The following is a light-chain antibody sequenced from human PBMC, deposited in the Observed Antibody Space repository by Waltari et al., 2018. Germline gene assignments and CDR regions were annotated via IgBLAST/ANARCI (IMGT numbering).Light chain of an antibody. Sequence: EIVMTQSPAILSASPGERATLSCRASQSVRTNLTWYQQKPGQAPRLLIYGASTRATGLPDRFSGSGSGPEFTLTISSLQSEDFVVYSCQQYNDWPRTFGQGTKVEIK. J-gene: IGKJ1*01. CDR1: QSVRTN. V-gene: IGKV3-15*01. CDR3: QQYNDWPRT. CDR2: GAS.